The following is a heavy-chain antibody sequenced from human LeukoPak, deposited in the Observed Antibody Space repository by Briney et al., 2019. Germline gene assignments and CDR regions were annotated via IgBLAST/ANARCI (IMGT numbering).Heavy chain of an antibody. J-gene: IGHJ4*02. V-gene: IGHV1-2*04. Sequence: ASVKVSCKDSGYTFTGYYMHWVRQAPGQGLEWMGWINPNSGGTNYAQKFQGWVTMTRDTSISTAYMELSRLRSDDTAVYYCARTTYSSSSFDYWGQGTLVTVSS. CDR2: INPNSGGT. CDR1: GYTFTGYY. D-gene: IGHD6-13*01. CDR3: ARTTYSSSSFDY.